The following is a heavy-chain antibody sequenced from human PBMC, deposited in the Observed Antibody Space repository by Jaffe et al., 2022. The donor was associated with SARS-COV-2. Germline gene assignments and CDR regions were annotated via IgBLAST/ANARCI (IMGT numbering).Heavy chain of an antibody. J-gene: IGHJ3*02. CDR3: AGGIVGDAFDI. CDR1: GGSISSYY. V-gene: IGHV4-59*01. D-gene: IGHD1-26*01. Sequence: QVQLQESGPGLVKPSETLSLTCTVSGGSISSYYWSWIRQPPGKGLEWIGYIYYSGSTNYNPSLKSRVTISVDTSKNQFSLKLSSVTAADTAVYYCAGGIVGDAFDIWGQGTMVTVSS. CDR2: IYYSGST.